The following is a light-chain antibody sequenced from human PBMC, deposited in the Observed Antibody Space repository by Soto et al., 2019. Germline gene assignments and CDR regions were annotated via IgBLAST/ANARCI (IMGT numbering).Light chain of an antibody. J-gene: IGKJ1*01. CDR1: QGIRSS. CDR2: EAS. V-gene: IGKV1-13*02. CDR3: QQFNSYRWT. Sequence: AIQLTQSPSSLSASVGDRVTITCRASQGIRSSLAWFQQKAGNPPKVLIYEASVLETGVSSRFSGSGSGTDFTLSISSLQPEDFATYYCQQFNSYRWTFGQGTTVEVK.